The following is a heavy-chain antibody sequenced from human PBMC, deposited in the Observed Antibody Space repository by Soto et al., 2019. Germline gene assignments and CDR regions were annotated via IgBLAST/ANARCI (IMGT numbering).Heavy chain of an antibody. V-gene: IGHV4-34*01. CDR3: ARGGGYLINYYFDY. Sequence: PSETLSLTCAVYGGSFSGYYWSWIRQPPGKGLEWIGEINHSGSTNYNPSLKSRVTISVDTSKNQFSLKLSSVTAADTAVYYCARGGGYLINYYFDYSGQGTLVTVSS. J-gene: IGHJ4*02. CDR2: INHSGST. D-gene: IGHD5-12*01. CDR1: GGSFSGYY.